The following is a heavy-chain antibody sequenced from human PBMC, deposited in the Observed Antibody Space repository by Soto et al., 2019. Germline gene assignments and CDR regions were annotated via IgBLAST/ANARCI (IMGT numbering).Heavy chain of an antibody. CDR3: ARSHDILTGFDY. V-gene: IGHV4-31*03. CDR1: GGSISSGGYY. Sequence: SETLSLTCTVSGGSISSGGYYWSWIRQHPGKGLEWIGYIYYSGSAYYNPSLKSRVTISVDTSKNQFSLKLSSVTAADTAVYYCARSHDILTGFDYWGQGTQVTVSS. D-gene: IGHD3-9*01. J-gene: IGHJ4*02. CDR2: IYYSGSA.